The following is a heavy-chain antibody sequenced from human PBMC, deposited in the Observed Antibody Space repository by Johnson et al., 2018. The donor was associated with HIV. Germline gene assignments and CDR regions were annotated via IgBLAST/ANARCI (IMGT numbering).Heavy chain of an antibody. V-gene: IGHV3-64*04. CDR2: ITGSGDT. D-gene: IGHD2-15*01. Sequence: QMLLVESGGALVQPGGSLRLSCAASGFTFSSWPMHWVRQAPGKGLEYVSRITGSGDTYYVNSVKGRFTISRDNSKNTLYLQMNSLRAEDTALYYCAKDRWVGVGDAFDIWGQGTMVTVSS. J-gene: IGHJ3*02. CDR1: GFTFSSWP. CDR3: AKDRWVGVGDAFDI.